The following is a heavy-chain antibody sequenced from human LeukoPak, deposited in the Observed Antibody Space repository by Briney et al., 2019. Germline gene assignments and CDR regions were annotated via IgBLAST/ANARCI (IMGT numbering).Heavy chain of an antibody. J-gene: IGHJ4*02. V-gene: IGHV4-34*01. CDR2: INHSGST. CDR1: DGPFSGYY. CDR3: ASRHGDSGSSNC. Sequence: PPETLTLTCAVYDGPFSGYYWSWIRQPPGKGPEWIGEINHSGSTNYTPSLKARVTISLDKSKNQFSLRLSSVTAADAAVYYCASRHGDSGSSNCWGQGALVTVSS. D-gene: IGHD3-10*01.